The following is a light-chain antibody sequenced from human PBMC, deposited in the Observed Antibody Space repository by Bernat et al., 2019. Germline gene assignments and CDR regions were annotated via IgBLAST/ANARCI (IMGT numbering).Light chain of an antibody. V-gene: IGLV2-14*03. CDR2: DVS. CDR1: SSDVGAYNY. J-gene: IGLJ3*02. CDR3: SSVPTTSTRVV. Sequence: QSALTQPASVSGSPGQSITLSCTGTSSDVGAYNYVSWYQQHPGRAPKLMIFDVSIRPSGVSDRFSGSQSGNTPSLTISGLRPEDEADYYCSSVPTTSTRVVFGGGTNLTVL.